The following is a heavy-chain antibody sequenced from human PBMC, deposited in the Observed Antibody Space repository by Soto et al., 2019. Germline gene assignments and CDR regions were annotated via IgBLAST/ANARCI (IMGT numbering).Heavy chain of an antibody. CDR2: IYPGDSDT. J-gene: IGHJ6*02. Sequence: GESLKLSCQGSGYSFARYWIGWVRQVPGKDLEWMGIIYPGDSDTRYSPSFQGQVTISADKSLRTAYLQWTSLKASDTALYYCARTRSFTLGFYYDGMDVWGQGTTVTVSS. CDR1: GYSFARYW. V-gene: IGHV5-51*01. D-gene: IGHD6-6*01. CDR3: ARTRSFTLGFYYDGMDV.